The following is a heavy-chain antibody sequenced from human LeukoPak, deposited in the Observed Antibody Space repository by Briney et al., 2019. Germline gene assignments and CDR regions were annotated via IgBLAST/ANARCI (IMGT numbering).Heavy chain of an antibody. D-gene: IGHD6-19*01. CDR2: IYHTGST. J-gene: IGHJ1*01. Sequence: SETLSLTCTVSGGSITTKNWWIWVRQPPGRGLEWIGEIYHTGSTNYHPSLKSRVTISVDTSKNQFSLKLSSVTAADTAVYYCASMAVADNKGNFQHWGQGTLVTVSS. V-gene: IGHV4-4*02. CDR3: ASMAVADNKGNFQH. CDR1: GGSITTKNW.